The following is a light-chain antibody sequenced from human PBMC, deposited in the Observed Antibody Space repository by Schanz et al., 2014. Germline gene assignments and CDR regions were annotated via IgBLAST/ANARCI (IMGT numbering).Light chain of an antibody. J-gene: IGKJ1*01. V-gene: IGKV3-20*01. CDR3: QQYDSSPPGT. CDR2: GAS. CDR1: QSVSSSF. Sequence: DIVLTQSPGTLSLSPGERATLSCRASQSVSSSFVAWYQQKPGQAPRVLIYGASTRATGIPDRFSGSGSGTDFTLTISRLEPEDFAVYYCQQYDSSPPGTFGQGTKVEIK.